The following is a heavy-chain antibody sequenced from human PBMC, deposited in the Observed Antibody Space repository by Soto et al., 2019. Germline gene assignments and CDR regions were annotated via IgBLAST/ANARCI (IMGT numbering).Heavy chain of an antibody. Sequence: PGGSLTLSCAASGFTFRRDAMSWVRQAPGKGLEWVSAVSGSGDNTHYADSVKGRVTISRDNSKNTLFLQMNSLRAEDTAVYSCAKYYYDRSGSHIAFDYWGQGTLVTVSS. V-gene: IGHV3-23*01. CDR2: VSGSGDNT. D-gene: IGHD3-22*01. CDR1: GFTFRRDA. J-gene: IGHJ4*02. CDR3: AKYYYDRSGSHIAFDY.